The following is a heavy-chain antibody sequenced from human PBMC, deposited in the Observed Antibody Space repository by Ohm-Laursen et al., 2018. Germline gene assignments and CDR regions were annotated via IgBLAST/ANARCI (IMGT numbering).Heavy chain of an antibody. J-gene: IGHJ4*02. CDR1: GGSISSYY. D-gene: IGHD5-18*01. CDR2: INHSGST. V-gene: IGHV4-34*01. Sequence: GTLSLTCTVSGGSISSYYWSWIRQPPGKGLEWIGEINHSGSTNYNPSLKSRVTISVDTSKNQFSLKLSSVTAADTAVYYCARSLRGYTYYFDDWGQGSLVTVSS. CDR3: ARSLRGYTYYFDD.